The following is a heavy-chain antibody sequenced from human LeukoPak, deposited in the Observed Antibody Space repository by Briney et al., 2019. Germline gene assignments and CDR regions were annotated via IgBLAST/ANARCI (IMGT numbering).Heavy chain of an antibody. D-gene: IGHD2-15*01. V-gene: IGHV3-23*01. J-gene: IGHJ4*02. Sequence: PGGSLRLSCAASGFTFSNAWMSWVRQTPVKGLEWVSSLTGSGWSTFYADSVQGRFTISRDNSKNTLYLQMNSLRAEDTAVYYCARDATAHFDYWGQGTLVTVSS. CDR3: ARDATAHFDY. CDR1: GFTFSNAW. CDR2: LTGSGWST.